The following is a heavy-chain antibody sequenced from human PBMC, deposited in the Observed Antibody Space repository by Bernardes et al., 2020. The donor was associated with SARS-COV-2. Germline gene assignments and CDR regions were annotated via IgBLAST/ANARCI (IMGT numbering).Heavy chain of an antibody. V-gene: IGHV3-15*07. CDR2: IKRKTDGGTT. Sequence: GGALRLSCSASGFTFSNAWMNWVRPAPGKGVGGVGRIKRKTDGGTTEYAAPVKGRFTNSRDDSKNTLYLQMNSLKTEDTAVYYCTTDRCSSTSCYSTGLGFDPWGQGTLVTVSS. J-gene: IGHJ5*02. CDR1: GFTFSNAW. CDR3: TTDRCSSTSCYSTGLGFDP. D-gene: IGHD2-2*02.